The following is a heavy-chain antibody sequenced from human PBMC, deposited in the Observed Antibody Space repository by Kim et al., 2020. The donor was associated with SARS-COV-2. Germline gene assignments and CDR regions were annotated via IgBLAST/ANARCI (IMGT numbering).Heavy chain of an antibody. V-gene: IGHV4-59*01. Sequence: SETLSLTCTVSGGSISTYYWSWIRQPPGKGLEWIWYIYYSGSTNYNPSLKSRVTISVDTSKNQSSLKLSYVTSADTAVYYCAIVSDGSGNYFDYWGQGTLVTVSS. CDR3: AIVSDGSGNYFDY. CDR1: GGSISTYY. D-gene: IGHD3-10*01. CDR2: IYYSGST. J-gene: IGHJ4*01.